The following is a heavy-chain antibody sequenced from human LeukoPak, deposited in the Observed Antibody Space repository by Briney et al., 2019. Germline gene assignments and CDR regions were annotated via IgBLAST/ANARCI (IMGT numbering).Heavy chain of an antibody. V-gene: IGHV4-59*01. CDR3: ARVSYGDFYFDY. CDR2: IYYSGST. CDR1: GGSISSYY. D-gene: IGHD4-17*01. Sequence: SETLSLTCTVSGGSISSYYWSWIRQPPGKGLEWIGYIYYSGSTNYNPTLKSRVTISVDTSKNQFSLKLSSVTAADTAVYYCARVSYGDFYFDYWGQGTLVTVSS. J-gene: IGHJ4*02.